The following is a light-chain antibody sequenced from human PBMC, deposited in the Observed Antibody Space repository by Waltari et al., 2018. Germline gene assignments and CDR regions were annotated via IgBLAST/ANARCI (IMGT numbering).Light chain of an antibody. V-gene: IGLV2-8*01. CDR3: CSFAGSNIVV. J-gene: IGLJ2*01. CDR1: SSDVGTYNS. CDR2: EVT. Sequence: QSALTQPPSASGSPGQSVTISCTGTSSDVGTYNSVSWYQQHPGKAPKLMIYEVTKRPSGVPDRFSGSKSGNTASLTVSGLQAEDAADYYCCSFAGSNIVVFGGGTKLTVL.